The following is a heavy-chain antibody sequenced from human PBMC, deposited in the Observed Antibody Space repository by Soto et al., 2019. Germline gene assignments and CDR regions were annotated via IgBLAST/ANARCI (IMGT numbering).Heavy chain of an antibody. J-gene: IGHJ4*02. CDR1: HGSLSRNSYY. Sequence: SGTLSLTCTVSHGSLSRNSYYWGGICQTPGKGLEWIGSIYYRGSTCYNPSLKGRVTISVDTSKNQFSLKLSSVTAADTAVYYCARHEERGYSAYDIDYSGKRTLVTVSS. CDR2: IYYRGST. CDR3: ARHEERGYSAYDIDY. D-gene: IGHD5-12*01. V-gene: IGHV4-39*01.